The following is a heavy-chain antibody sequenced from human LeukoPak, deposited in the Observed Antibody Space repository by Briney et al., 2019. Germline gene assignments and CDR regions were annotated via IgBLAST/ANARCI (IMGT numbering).Heavy chain of an antibody. Sequence: PSQTLSLTCTVSGGPISSGGYCWSWIRQAPGKGLEWIGYIHQSGTTYYNPSLESRVSISVDTSKNQFTLKLTSVTAADTAVYYCARHPGYSSGLYWGQGTLVTVSS. J-gene: IGHJ4*02. V-gene: IGHV4-30-2*03. CDR1: GGPISSGGYC. D-gene: IGHD6-19*01. CDR2: IHQSGTT. CDR3: ARHPGYSSGLY.